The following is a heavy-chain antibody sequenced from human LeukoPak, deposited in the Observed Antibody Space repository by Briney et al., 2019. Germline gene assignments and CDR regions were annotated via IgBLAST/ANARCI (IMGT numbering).Heavy chain of an antibody. V-gene: IGHV1-2*02. J-gene: IGHJ4*02. CDR3: AITTYYYDSSGYLFDY. CDR2: INPNSGGT. D-gene: IGHD3-22*01. Sequence: GASVKVSCKAAGYTFTGYYMHWVRQAPGQGLEWMGWINPNSGGTNCAQKFQGRVTMTRDTSISTASMELSRLRSDDTAVYYCAITTYYYDSSGYLFDYWGQGTLVTVSS. CDR1: GYTFTGYY.